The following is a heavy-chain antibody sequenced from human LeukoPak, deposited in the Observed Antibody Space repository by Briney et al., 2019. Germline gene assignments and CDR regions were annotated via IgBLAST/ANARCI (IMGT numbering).Heavy chain of an antibody. CDR2: IYPGDSDT. CDR3: ARGSDYDFWSGYYPDVFDI. D-gene: IGHD3-3*01. CDR1: GSIFTSYW. Sequence: GASLQISCKGSGSIFTSYWIGCVRPVPGKGLEWMGIIYPGDSDTSYSPSFQGQVTISADKSISTADLQWSSLKASDTAMYYCARGSDYDFWSGYYPDVFDIWGQGTMVTVSS. V-gene: IGHV5-51*01. J-gene: IGHJ3*02.